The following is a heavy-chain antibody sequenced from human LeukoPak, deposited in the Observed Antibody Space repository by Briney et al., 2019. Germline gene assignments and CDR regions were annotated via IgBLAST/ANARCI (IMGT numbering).Heavy chain of an antibody. D-gene: IGHD2/OR15-2a*01. CDR3: ARDQGFYFYKNAFDL. CDR2: FDPEDGET. CDR1: GYTLTELS. V-gene: IGHV1-24*01. Sequence: ASVKVSCKVSGYTLTELSMHWVRQAPGKGLEWMGGFDPEDGETIYAQKFQGRVTMTEDTSTDTAYMELSSLRSEDTAVYYCARDQGFYFYKNAFDLWGHGSMVTVSS. J-gene: IGHJ3*01.